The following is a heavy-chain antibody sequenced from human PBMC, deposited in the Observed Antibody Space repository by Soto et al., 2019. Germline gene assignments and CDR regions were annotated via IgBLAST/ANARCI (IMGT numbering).Heavy chain of an antibody. Sequence: QVQLVQSGAEVKKPGSSVKVSCKASGGTFSSYAISWVRQAPGQGLEWMGGIIPIFGTANYAQKFQGRVTITADESTSTADMERSRLRSEDTAVYYCARGSNIVVVGAATGWYYYGMDVWGQGTTVTVSS. D-gene: IGHD2-15*01. CDR1: GGTFSSYA. V-gene: IGHV1-69*01. CDR3: ARGSNIVVVGAATGWYYYGMDV. J-gene: IGHJ6*02. CDR2: IIPIFGTA.